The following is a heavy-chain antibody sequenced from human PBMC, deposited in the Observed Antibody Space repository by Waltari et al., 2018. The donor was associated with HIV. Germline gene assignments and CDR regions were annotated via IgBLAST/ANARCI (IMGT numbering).Heavy chain of an antibody. J-gene: IGHJ4*02. Sequence: DVYLVESGGGVVKIGGSIRLTCEASGFELSHYSMNWVRLSPVRGLEWVASIRRGNNEKHYLDSVRGRFVISRDNAESSVYLQMESLREEDTATYFCVRDDPGYGPIDYWGQGTRVTV. V-gene: IGHV3-21*04. CDR3: VRDDPGYGPIDY. CDR2: IRRGNNEK. CDR1: GFELSHYS. D-gene: IGHD3-10*01.